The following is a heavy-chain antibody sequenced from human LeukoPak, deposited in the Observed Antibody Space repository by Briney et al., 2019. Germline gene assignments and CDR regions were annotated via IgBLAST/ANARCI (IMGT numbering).Heavy chain of an antibody. V-gene: IGHV3-9*03. CDR3: AKTPFPYLVATTPYYFDY. Sequence: GGSLRLSCAASGFTVSSNYMSWVRQAPGKGLEWVSGISWNSDSIGYADSVKGRFTISGDNAKNSLYLQMNSLRAEDMALYYCAKTPFPYLVATTPYYFDYWGQGTLVTVSS. D-gene: IGHD5-12*01. CDR2: ISWNSDSI. CDR1: GFTVSSNY. J-gene: IGHJ4*02.